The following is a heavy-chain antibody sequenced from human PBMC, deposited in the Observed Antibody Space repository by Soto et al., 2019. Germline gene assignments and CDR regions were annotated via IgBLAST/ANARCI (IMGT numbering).Heavy chain of an antibody. J-gene: IGHJ6*02. D-gene: IGHD3-16*01. CDR1: GFIFGSFR. Sequence: GGSLRLSCAVSGFIFGSFRMSWVRKAPGTGQEWDSAIGGDGGRTDYADSVKGRFTVSRDNSKNTLYLQMNSLRAEDTAVYHCAKGVIGGATYSYYYDCFDVWGPGTTVTVSS. CDR2: IGGDGGRT. V-gene: IGHV3-23*01. CDR3: AKGVIGGATYSYYYDCFDV.